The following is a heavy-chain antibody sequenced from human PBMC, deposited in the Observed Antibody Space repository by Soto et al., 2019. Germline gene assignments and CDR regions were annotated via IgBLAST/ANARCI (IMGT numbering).Heavy chain of an antibody. CDR2: IKEDGSEK. J-gene: IGHJ4*02. V-gene: IGHV3-7*03. Sequence: EVQLVESGGGLVQPGGSLRLSCAASGFTFSSYWMTWVRRAPGKGLEWVANIKEDGSEKNYVDSVKGRFTISRDNAKNSLYMQMDSLGAEDTAVYYCARGRYSDYWGQGTLVTVSS. D-gene: IGHD1-26*01. CDR1: GFTFSSYW. CDR3: ARGRYSDY.